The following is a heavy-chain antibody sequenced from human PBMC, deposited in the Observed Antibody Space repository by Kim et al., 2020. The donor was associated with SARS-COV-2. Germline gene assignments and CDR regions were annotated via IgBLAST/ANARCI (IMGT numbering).Heavy chain of an antibody. CDR1: GYSFTSYW. J-gene: IGHJ5*02. Sequence: GESLKISCKGSGYSFTSYWISWVRQMPGKGLEWMGRIDPSDSYTNYSPSFQGHVTISADKSISTAYLQWSSLKASDTAMYYCARHGSSSWYNNWFDPWGQGTLVTVSS. D-gene: IGHD6-13*01. V-gene: IGHV5-10-1*01. CDR2: IDPSDSYT. CDR3: ARHGSSSWYNNWFDP.